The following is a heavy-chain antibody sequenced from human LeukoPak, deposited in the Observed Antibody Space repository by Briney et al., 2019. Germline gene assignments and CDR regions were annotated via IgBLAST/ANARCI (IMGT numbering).Heavy chain of an antibody. CDR3: ARGVQRVATILSWFDY. Sequence: SGGSLRLSCAASGFTFSSYGMSWVRQAPGKGLECVSAIETGGASTYYADSVKGRFSISRDNAKNSLYLQMKSLRAEDTALYYCARGVQRVATILSWFDYWGQGTLVTVSS. CDR2: IETGGAST. D-gene: IGHD5-12*01. CDR1: GFTFSSYG. V-gene: IGHV3-23*05. J-gene: IGHJ4*02.